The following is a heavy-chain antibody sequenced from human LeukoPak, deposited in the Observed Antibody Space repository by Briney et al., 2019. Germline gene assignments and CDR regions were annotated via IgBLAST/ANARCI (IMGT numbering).Heavy chain of an antibody. CDR3: ARDGPVTGPYCFDY. J-gene: IGHJ4*02. CDR2: IYYSGST. V-gene: IGHV4-31*03. D-gene: IGHD6-19*01. Sequence: SETLSLTCTVSGGSIRSGGYYWSWIRQLPGKGLEWIGYIYYSGSTFYNPSLKSRVTISVDTSKNQFSLKLSSVTAADTAVCYCARDGPVTGPYCFDYWGQGTLVTVSS. CDR1: GGSIRSGGYY.